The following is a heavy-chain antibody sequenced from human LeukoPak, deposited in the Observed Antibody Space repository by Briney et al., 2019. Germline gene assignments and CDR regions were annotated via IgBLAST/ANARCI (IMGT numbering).Heavy chain of an antibody. V-gene: IGHV1-8*01. J-gene: IGHJ4*02. CDR2: MNPNSGNT. CDR1: GYTLTSYD. Sequence: GASVKVSCKASGYTLTSYDINWVRQATGQGLEWMGWMNPNSGNTGYAQKFQGRVTMTRNTSISTAYMELSSLRSEDTAVYYCARAYYDSSGYSYYFDYWGQGTLVTVSS. D-gene: IGHD3-22*01. CDR3: ARAYYDSSGYSYYFDY.